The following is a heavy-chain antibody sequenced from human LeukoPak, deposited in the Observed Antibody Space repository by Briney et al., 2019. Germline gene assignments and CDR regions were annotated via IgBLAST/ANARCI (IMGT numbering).Heavy chain of an antibody. CDR1: GGSISSGDYY. V-gene: IGHV4-30-4*01. CDR3: AKTDGGGGYSSSLFDWFDP. D-gene: IGHD6-6*01. J-gene: IGHJ5*02. CDR2: IYYSGST. Sequence: PSETLSLTCTVSGGSISSGDYYWSWIRQPPGKGLEWIGYIYYSGSTYYNPSLKSRVTISVDTSKNQFSLKLGSVTAADTAVYYCAKTDGGGGYSSSLFDWFDPWGQGTLVTVSS.